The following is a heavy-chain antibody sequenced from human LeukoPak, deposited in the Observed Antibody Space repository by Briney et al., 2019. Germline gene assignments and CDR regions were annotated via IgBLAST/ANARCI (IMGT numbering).Heavy chain of an antibody. D-gene: IGHD5-24*01. CDR2: ISHSGST. CDR1: GYFINGNYY. Sequence: SETLSLTCTVSGYFINGNYYWGWIRQPPGKGLEWIATISHSGSTYYNPSLKSRVTISVETSKNQFSLKLSSVTAADTAVYYCARINTIMATFDYWGQGTLVTVSS. V-gene: IGHV4-38-2*02. CDR3: ARINTIMATFDY. J-gene: IGHJ4*02.